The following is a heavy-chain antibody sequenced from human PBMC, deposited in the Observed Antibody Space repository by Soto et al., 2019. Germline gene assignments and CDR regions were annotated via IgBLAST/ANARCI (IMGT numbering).Heavy chain of an antibody. V-gene: IGHV4-59*12. J-gene: IGHJ4*02. CDR2: IYYSGST. CDR3: ARERDSWVDTAMAPTYAFDY. D-gene: IGHD5-18*01. CDR1: GGSISSYY. Sequence: SETLSLTCTVSGGSISSYYWSWIRQPPGKGLEWIGYIYYSGSTNYNPSLKSRVTISVDTSKNQFSLQLNSVTPEDTAVYYCARERDSWVDTAMAPTYAFDYWGQGTLVTVSS.